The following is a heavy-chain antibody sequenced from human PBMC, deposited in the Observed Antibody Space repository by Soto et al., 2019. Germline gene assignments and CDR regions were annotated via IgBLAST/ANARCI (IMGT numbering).Heavy chain of an antibody. V-gene: IGHV3-74*01. D-gene: IGHD1-1*01. J-gene: IGHJ3*02. CDR3: VRDRGQPDAFDI. CDR1: EFTFNVYW. CDR2: MNRDGTDI. Sequence: EVQLVESGGGLVQPGGSLRLSCAASEFTFNVYWVHWVRQAPGKGLVWVAHMNRDGTDINYADSVKGRFTISRDHAKNALYLQMNSLRVEDTAVYYCVRDRGQPDAFDIWGQGTVVTVSA.